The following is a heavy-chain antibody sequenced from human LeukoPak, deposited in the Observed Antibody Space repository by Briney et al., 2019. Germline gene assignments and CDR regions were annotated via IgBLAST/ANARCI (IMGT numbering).Heavy chain of an antibody. CDR1: GYTFTSYY. J-gene: IGHJ4*02. CDR2: INPSGGST. Sequence: ASVKVSCKASGYTFTSYYMHWVRQAPGQGLEWMGIINPSGGSTSYAQKFQGRVTMTRDMSTSTVYMELSSLRSEDTAVYYCARVLGYCSGGSCYGYFDYWGQGTLVTVSS. D-gene: IGHD2-15*01. CDR3: ARVLGYCSGGSCYGYFDY. V-gene: IGHV1-46*01.